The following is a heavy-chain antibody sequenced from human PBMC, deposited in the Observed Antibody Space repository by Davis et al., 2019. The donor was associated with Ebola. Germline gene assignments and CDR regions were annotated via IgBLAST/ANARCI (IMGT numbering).Heavy chain of an antibody. Sequence: MPSETLSLTCAVYGGSFSGYQWSWIRQPPGKGLEWIGEINHSGSTNYNPSLKSRVIISVDTSKNQFSLKLRSVTAADTAVYYCARGGSGDYGMDDWGQGTTVTVSS. CDR3: ARGGSGDYGMDD. CDR2: INHSGST. V-gene: IGHV4-34*01. D-gene: IGHD3-10*01. J-gene: IGHJ6*02. CDR1: GGSFSGYQ.